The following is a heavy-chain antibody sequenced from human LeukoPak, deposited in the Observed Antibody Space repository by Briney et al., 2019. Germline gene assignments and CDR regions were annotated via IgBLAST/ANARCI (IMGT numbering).Heavy chain of an antibody. D-gene: IGHD3-3*01. J-gene: IGHJ4*02. CDR3: GRSGDFWSGSGVAY. CDR1: GFTFSNYW. V-gene: IGHV3-74*01. Sequence: PGGSLTLSCAASGFTFSNYWMYWVRQAPGKGLVWVSQIKSDGNITNYADSVKGRFTISRDNAKNTLFLQMNSLRAEDTAVYYCGRSGDFWSGSGVAYWGQGNLGSVSS. CDR2: IKSDGNIT.